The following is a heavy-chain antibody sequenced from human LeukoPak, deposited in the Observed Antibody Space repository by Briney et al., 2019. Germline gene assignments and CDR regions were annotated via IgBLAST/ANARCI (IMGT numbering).Heavy chain of an antibody. Sequence: GGSLRLSCAASGFTFSSYAMHWVRQAPGKGLEWVAVISYDGSNKYYADSVKGRFTISRDNAKNSLFLQMNSLRAEDTAVYYCTREDYYYASGRWAQGTLVTVSS. CDR2: ISYDGSNK. J-gene: IGHJ4*02. CDR3: TREDYYYASGR. V-gene: IGHV3-30-3*01. D-gene: IGHD3-10*01. CDR1: GFTFSSYA.